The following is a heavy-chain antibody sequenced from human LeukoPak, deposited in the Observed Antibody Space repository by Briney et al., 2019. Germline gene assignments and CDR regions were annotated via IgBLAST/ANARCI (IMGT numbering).Heavy chain of an antibody. D-gene: IGHD1-14*01. V-gene: IGHV3-30*04. J-gene: IGHJ5*02. CDR2: ISYDGSNK. Sequence: GRSLRLSCAASGFTFSSYAMHWVRQAPGKGLEWVAVISYDGSNKYYADSVKGRFTISRDNAKNSLFLHMNSLRAEDTAIYYCARHTTLDPWGQGALVTVSS. CDR3: ARHTTLDP. CDR1: GFTFSSYA.